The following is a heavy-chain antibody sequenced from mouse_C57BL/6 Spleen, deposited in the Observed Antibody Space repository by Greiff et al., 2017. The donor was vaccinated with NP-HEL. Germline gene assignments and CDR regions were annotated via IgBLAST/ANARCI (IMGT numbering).Heavy chain of an antibody. V-gene: IGHV5-16*01. CDR1: GFTFSDYY. CDR3: ARDNWDVGFDY. J-gene: IGHJ2*01. Sequence: EVKVVESEGGLVQPGSSMKLSCTASGFTFSDYYMAWVRQVPEKGLEWVANINYDGSSTYYLDSLKSRFIISRDNAKNILYLQMSSLKSEDTATYYCARDNWDVGFDYWGQGTTLTVSS. CDR2: INYDGSST. D-gene: IGHD4-1*01.